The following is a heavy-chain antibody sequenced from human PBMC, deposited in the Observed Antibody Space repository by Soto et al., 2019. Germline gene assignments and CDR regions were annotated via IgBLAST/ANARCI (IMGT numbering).Heavy chain of an antibody. CDR3: ARVGYYDYVWGSYRPFDY. J-gene: IGHJ4*02. V-gene: IGHV1-46*01. D-gene: IGHD3-16*02. CDR2: INPSGGST. CDR1: GYTFTSYY. Sequence: ASVKVSCKASGYTFTSYYMHWVRQAPGQGLERMGIINPSGGSTSYAQKFQGRVTMTRDTSTSTVYMELSSLRSEDTAVYYCARVGYYDYVWGSYRPFDYWGQGTLVTVSS.